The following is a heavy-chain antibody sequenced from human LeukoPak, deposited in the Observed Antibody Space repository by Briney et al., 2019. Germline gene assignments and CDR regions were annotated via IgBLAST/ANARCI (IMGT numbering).Heavy chain of an antibody. Sequence: ASVKVSCKASGYTFTSYGISWVRQAPGQGLEWMGWIISYNANTNYAQKLQGRVTMTTDTSTSTAYMELRSLRSDDTAVYYCAREGYCSGGSCYPPWRDYYYMDVWGKGTTVTISS. J-gene: IGHJ6*03. CDR2: IISYNANT. D-gene: IGHD2-15*01. CDR3: AREGYCSGGSCYPPWRDYYYMDV. V-gene: IGHV1-18*01. CDR1: GYTFTSYG.